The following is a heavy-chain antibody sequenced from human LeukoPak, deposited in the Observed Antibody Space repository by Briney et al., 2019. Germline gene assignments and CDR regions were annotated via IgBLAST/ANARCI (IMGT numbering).Heavy chain of an antibody. D-gene: IGHD3-10*01. Sequence: SETLSLTCTVSGGSISSYYWSWIRQPPGKGLEWIGYIYYSGSTNYNPSLKSRVTISVDTSKNQFSLKLSSVTAADTAVHYCARVLWFGEYVFDYWGQGTLVTVSS. V-gene: IGHV4-59*01. CDR2: IYYSGST. J-gene: IGHJ4*02. CDR1: GGSISSYY. CDR3: ARVLWFGEYVFDY.